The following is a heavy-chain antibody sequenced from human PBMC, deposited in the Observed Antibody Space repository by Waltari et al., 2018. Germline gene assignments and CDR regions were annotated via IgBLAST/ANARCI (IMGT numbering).Heavy chain of an antibody. CDR3: AKDAFGNTYLDF. V-gene: IGHV3-30*02. D-gene: IGHD2-2*02. CDR1: GFTFSNFG. J-gene: IGHJ4*02. Sequence: QVNLVESGGGVVQPGGSLRLSCATSGFTFSNFGMHWVRQAPGKGLELVALIWCEGSDKFYADSVRGRFTISRDNSARTLYLDMDSLRLDDTAMYYCAKDAFGNTYLDFWGQGTLVTVSS. CDR2: IWCEGSDK.